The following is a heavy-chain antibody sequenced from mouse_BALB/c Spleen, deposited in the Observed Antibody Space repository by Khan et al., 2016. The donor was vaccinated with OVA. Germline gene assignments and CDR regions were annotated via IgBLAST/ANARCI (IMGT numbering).Heavy chain of an antibody. CDR3: TRREKYGYDPSWFAY. D-gene: IGHD2-14*01. CDR1: GYTFTSYW. Sequence: QVQLQQPGAELVRPGASVKLSCKASGYTFTSYWMNWVKQRPGQGLEWIGMIDPSDSETHYNQMFKDKATLTVDKSSSTAYMQHSSLTSADSAVYYCTRREKYGYDPSWFAYWGQGTLVTVSA. CDR2: IDPSDSET. J-gene: IGHJ3*01. V-gene: IGHV1-61*01.